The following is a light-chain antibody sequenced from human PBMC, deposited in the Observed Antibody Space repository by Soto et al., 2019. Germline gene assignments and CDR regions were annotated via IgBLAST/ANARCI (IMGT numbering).Light chain of an antibody. J-gene: IGKJ4*01. Sequence: IVLTQSPITLSLSPGERATLSCRASQSVTSSYLAWYQQTPGQAPRLIRYGASSRATGIPDRFSGSGSGTDFTLTISRLEPEDFAVYYCQQYGSSPPLSFGGGTKVDIK. V-gene: IGKV3-20*01. CDR1: QSVTSSY. CDR3: QQYGSSPPLS. CDR2: GAS.